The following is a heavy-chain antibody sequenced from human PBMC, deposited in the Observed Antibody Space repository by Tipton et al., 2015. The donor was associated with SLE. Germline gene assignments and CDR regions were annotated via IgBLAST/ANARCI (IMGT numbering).Heavy chain of an antibody. CDR3: ARALDTSSSWYYSPVF. CDR1: GYTFTNYV. J-gene: IGHJ4*02. Sequence: QSGPEVKKPGASVKVSCKASGYTFTNYVMHWVRQAPGQRLEWMGWINGGNGNTKYSQKFQGRVTITRDTSASTAYMELSSLRSEDTAVYYCARALDTSSSWYYSPVFWGQGTLVTVSS. D-gene: IGHD6-13*01. CDR2: INGGNGNT. V-gene: IGHV1-3*01.